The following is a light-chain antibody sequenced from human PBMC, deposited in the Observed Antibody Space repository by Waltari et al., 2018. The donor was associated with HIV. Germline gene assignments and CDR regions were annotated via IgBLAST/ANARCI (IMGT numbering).Light chain of an antibody. CDR3: QQYGDSPWT. CDR2: GVS. CDR1: QSIISNY. J-gene: IGKJ1*01. V-gene: IGKV3-20*01. Sequence: EIVLTQSPGTLSLSPGERATLSCRASQSIISNYLAWYQQKPGQAPRLLIYGVSSRATGIPDRFSGSGSVTDCTLTISRLEPEDFAVYYCQQYGDSPWTFGQGTKVQIK.